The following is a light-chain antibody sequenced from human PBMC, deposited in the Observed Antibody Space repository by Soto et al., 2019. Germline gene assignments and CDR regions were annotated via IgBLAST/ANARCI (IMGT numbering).Light chain of an antibody. J-gene: IGLJ3*02. CDR1: SNDVGSYNL. CDR3: CSYASSSTWV. CDR2: EVS. V-gene: IGLV2-23*02. Sequence: QSALTQPASVSGSPGQSITISCTGTSNDVGSYNLVSWYQQHPGKAPKLMIYEVSERPSGVSNRFSGSKSGNTASLTISGLQAEDEADYYCCSYASSSTWVFGGGTKLTVL.